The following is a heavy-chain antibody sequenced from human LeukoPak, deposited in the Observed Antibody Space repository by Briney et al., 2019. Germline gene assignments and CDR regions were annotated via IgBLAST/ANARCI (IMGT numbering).Heavy chain of an antibody. CDR3: ARESIRSGSLKWFDP. Sequence: GGSLRLSCAASGFTFTSHVMSWVRQTPGKELEWVSAIDGSGHTTYYADSVRGRFIISRDNSKKMLYLQMNSLRAEDAATYYCARESIRSGSLKWFDPWGQGTLVTVSS. J-gene: IGHJ5*02. CDR1: GFTFTSHV. D-gene: IGHD3-3*01. CDR2: IDGSGHTT. V-gene: IGHV3-23*01.